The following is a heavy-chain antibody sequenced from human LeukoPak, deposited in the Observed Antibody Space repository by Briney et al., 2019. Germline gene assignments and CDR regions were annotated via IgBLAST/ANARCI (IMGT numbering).Heavy chain of an antibody. V-gene: IGHV4-61*02. D-gene: IGHD5-24*01. CDR1: GGSISSGSYY. J-gene: IGHJ4*02. CDR2: IYTSGST. Sequence: SETLSLTCTVSGGSISSGSYYWSWIRQPAGKGLEWIGRIYTSGSTNYNPSLKSRVTISVDTSKNQFSLKLSSVTAADTAVYYCARGRMRVERLTPLDYWGQGTLVTVSS. CDR3: ARGRMRVERLTPLDY.